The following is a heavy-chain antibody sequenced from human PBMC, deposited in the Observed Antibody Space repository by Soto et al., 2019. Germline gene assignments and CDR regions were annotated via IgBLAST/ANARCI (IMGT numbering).Heavy chain of an antibody. CDR1: GGSISSGGYY. Sequence: SETLSLTCTVSGGSISSGGYYWSWIRQHPGKGLEWIGYIYYSGSTYYNPSLKSRVTISVDTSKNQFSLKLSSVTAADTAVYYCASRGSGSYQDYYYYYMDVWGKGTTVTVSS. CDR2: IYYSGST. D-gene: IGHD3-10*01. CDR3: ASRGSGSYQDYYYYYMDV. V-gene: IGHV4-31*03. J-gene: IGHJ6*03.